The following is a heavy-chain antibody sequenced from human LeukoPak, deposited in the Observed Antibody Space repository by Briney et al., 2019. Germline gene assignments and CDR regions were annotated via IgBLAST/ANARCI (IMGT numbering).Heavy chain of an antibody. D-gene: IGHD1-26*01. CDR1: GGSISSYY. V-gene: IGHV4-59*01. J-gene: IGHJ3*02. CDR3: ARDQKYSRGAFDI. Sequence: PSETLSLTCTVSGGSISSYYWSWIRQPPGKGLEWIGYIYYSGSTNYNPSLKSRVTTPVDTSKNQFSLKLSSVTAADTAVYYCARDQKYSRGAFDIWGQGTMVTVSS. CDR2: IYYSGST.